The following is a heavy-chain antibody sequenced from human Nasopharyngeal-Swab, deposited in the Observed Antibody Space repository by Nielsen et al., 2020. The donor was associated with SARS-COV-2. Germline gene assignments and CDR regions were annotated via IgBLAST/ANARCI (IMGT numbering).Heavy chain of an antibody. CDR3: ASSPGYTTVTNFDS. V-gene: IGHV4-59*13. J-gene: IGHJ4*02. Sequence: SETLSLTCTVSGGSISSYYCTWIRQPPGKGLEWIGYIYYTGSTNYNPSLKSRVTISVDTSKNQFSLKLSSVTAADTAVYYCASSPGYTTVTNFDSWGQGTLVTVSS. CDR1: GGSISSYY. D-gene: IGHD4-17*01. CDR2: IYYTGST.